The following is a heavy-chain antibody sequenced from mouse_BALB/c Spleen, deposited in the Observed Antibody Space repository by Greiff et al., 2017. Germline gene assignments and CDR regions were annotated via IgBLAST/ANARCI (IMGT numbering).Heavy chain of an antibody. CDR2: ISSGGSYT. CDR1: GFTFSSYA. J-gene: IGHJ4*01. V-gene: IGHV5-9-3*01. D-gene: IGHD1-1*01. CDR3: ARGLREDAMDY. Sequence: EVQGVESGGGLVKPGGSLKLSCAASGFTFSSYAMSWVRQTPEKRLEWVATISSGGSYTYYPDSVKGRFTISRDNAKNTLYLQMSSLRSEDTAMYYCARGLREDAMDYWGQGTSVTVSS.